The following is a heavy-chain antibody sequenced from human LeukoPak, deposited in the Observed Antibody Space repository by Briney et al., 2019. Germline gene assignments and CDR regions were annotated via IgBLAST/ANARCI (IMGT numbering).Heavy chain of an antibody. V-gene: IGHV3-21*01. CDR2: ISSSSSYI. Sequence: GGSLRLSCAASGFTFSSYAMSWVRQAPGKGLEWVSSISSSSSYIYYADSVKGRFTISRDNAKNSLYLQMNSLRAEDTAVYYCVRARGRAGYCSSTSCPRDDLDYWGQGTLVTVSS. D-gene: IGHD2-2*01. CDR1: GFTFSSYA. CDR3: VRARGRAGYCSSTSCPRDDLDY. J-gene: IGHJ4*02.